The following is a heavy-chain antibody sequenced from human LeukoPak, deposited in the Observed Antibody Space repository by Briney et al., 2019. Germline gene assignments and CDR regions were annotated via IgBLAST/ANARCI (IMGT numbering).Heavy chain of an antibody. CDR3: ARVMSWVVAATPPFDP. CDR2: IIPIFGTA. V-gene: IGHV1-69*13. D-gene: IGHD2-15*01. CDR1: GGTFSSYA. J-gene: IGHJ5*02. Sequence: GASVKVSCKASGGTFSSYAISWVRQAPGQGLEWMGGIIPIFGTANYAQKFQGRVTITADESTSTAYMELSSLRSEDTAVYYCARVMSWVVAATPPFDPWGQGTLVTVSS.